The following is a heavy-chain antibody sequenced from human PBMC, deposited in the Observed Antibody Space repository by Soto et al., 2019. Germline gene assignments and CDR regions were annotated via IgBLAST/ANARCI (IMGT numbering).Heavy chain of an antibody. CDR1: GYTFNSYA. Sequence: ASVKVSCKASGYTFNSYAMNWVRQAPGQRLEWMGWINAGNGNTKYSQKFQGRVTITRDTSASAAYMELSSLRSEDTAVYYCARDPGYSYGYNWGQGTLVTVSS. V-gene: IGHV1-3*01. CDR2: INAGNGNT. CDR3: ARDPGYSYGYN. J-gene: IGHJ4*02. D-gene: IGHD5-18*01.